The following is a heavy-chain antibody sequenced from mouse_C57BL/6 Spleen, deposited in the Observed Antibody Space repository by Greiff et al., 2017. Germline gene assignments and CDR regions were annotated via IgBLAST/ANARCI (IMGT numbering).Heavy chain of an antibody. D-gene: IGHD2-5*01. V-gene: IGHV5-4*01. Sequence: EVQRVESGGGLVKPGGSLKLSCAASGFTFSSYAMSWVRQTPEKRLEWVATISDGGSYTYYPDNVKGRFTISRDNAKNNLYLQMSHLKSEDTAMYYCARGDYSNYLFAYWGQGTLVTVSA. CDR1: GFTFSSYA. CDR2: ISDGGSYT. J-gene: IGHJ3*01. CDR3: ARGDYSNYLFAY.